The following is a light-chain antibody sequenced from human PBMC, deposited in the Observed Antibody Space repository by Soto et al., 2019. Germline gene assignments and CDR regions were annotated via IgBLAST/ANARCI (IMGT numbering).Light chain of an antibody. V-gene: IGKV3-20*01. J-gene: IGKJ2*01. CDR3: QQYVNACYT. CDR2: GSS. CDR1: QSVSSDY. Sequence: EIVLTQSPGTLSLSPGERATLSCSASQSVSSDYLAWYQQKPGQAPRLLIYGSSSRATGIPYRFSGSGSGTDLALTINGLDPEDFAVYYWQQYVNACYTFGQGTKLKIK.